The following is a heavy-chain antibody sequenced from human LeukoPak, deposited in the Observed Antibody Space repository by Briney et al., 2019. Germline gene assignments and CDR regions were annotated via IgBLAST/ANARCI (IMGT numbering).Heavy chain of an antibody. J-gene: IGHJ3*02. D-gene: IGHD3-10*01. CDR3: ARHSRSKHYYYGSGSYYPNDAFDI. CDR2: INHSGST. V-gene: IGHV4-34*01. CDR1: GGSFSGYY. Sequence: PSETLSLTCAVYGGSFSGYYWSWIRQSPGKGLEWIGEINHSGSTNYNPSLKSRVTISVDTSKNQFSLKLSSVTAADTAVYYCARHSRSKHYYYGSGSYYPNDAFDIWGQGTMVTVSS.